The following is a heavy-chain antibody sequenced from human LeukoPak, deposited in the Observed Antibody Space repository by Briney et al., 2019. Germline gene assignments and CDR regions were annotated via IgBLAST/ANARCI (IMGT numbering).Heavy chain of an antibody. CDR1: GFTFSSYW. D-gene: IGHD3-3*01. J-gene: IGHJ4*02. Sequence: GGSLRLSCAASGFTFSSYWMHWVRQAPGKGLVWVSRINSDGSSTSHADSVKGRFTISRDNAKNTLYLQMNSLRAEDTAVYYCARASMPEWPYAPFDYWGQGTLVTVSS. CDR3: ARASMPEWPYAPFDY. V-gene: IGHV3-74*01. CDR2: INSDGSST.